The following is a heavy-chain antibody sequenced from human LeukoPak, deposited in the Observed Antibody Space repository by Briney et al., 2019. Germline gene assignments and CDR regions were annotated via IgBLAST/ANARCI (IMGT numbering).Heavy chain of an antibody. D-gene: IGHD3-10*01. CDR3: ARDRHGSGTYNYYGMDV. CDR2: INPSGGST. J-gene: IGHJ6*02. V-gene: IGHV1-46*01. Sequence: ASVKVSCKASGYTFTSYYMHWVRQAPGQGLEWMGIINPSGGSTTYAQKFQGRVTITRDTSTSTVYMEVSSLRSEDTAVYYCARDRHGSGTYNYYGMDVWGQGTTVTVSS. CDR1: GYTFTSYY.